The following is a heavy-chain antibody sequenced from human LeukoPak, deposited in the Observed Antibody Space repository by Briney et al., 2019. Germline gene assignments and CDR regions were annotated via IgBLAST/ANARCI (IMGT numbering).Heavy chain of an antibody. CDR3: ARAGASGSYLHWLDP. D-gene: IGHD3-10*01. J-gene: IGHJ5*02. V-gene: IGHV4-59*01. CDR2: IYYSGST. CDR1: DGSIRTYN. Sequence: SETLSLTCTVSDGSIRTYNASWIPQPPGKGLEWIGYIYYSGSTNYNPSLRSRVTISVDTSKNQISLKLFSVTAADTAVYYCARAGASGSYLHWLDPWGHGTLVTVSS.